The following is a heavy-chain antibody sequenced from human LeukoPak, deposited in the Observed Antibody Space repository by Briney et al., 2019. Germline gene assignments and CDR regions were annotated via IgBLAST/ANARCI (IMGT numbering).Heavy chain of an antibody. CDR3: ASMGADFFHY. J-gene: IGHJ4*02. V-gene: IGHV3-48*03. D-gene: IGHD1-26*01. Sequence: SVKGRLTISRDNAKSSLYLQMNSLRAGDTAVYYCASMGADFFHYWGQGTLVTVSS.